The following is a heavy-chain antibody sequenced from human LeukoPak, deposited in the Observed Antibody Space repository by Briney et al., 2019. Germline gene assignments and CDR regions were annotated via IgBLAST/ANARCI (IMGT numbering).Heavy chain of an antibody. J-gene: IGHJ4*02. Sequence: SVKVPCKSSGGTFSSYAISWVRQAPGQGREGMGGIIPIFGTANYAQKFQGRVTITTDESTSTAYMELSSLRCDDTAVYYCARVAVPYYYDSSGYLTYFDYWGQGTLVTVSS. CDR1: GGTFSSYA. CDR3: ARVAVPYYYDSSGYLTYFDY. D-gene: IGHD3-22*01. CDR2: IIPIFGTA. V-gene: IGHV1-69*05.